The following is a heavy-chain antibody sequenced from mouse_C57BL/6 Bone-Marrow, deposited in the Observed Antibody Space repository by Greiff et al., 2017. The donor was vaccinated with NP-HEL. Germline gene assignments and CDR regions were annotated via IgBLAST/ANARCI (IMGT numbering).Heavy chain of an antibody. V-gene: IGHV3-1*01. D-gene: IGHD2-5*01. CDR2: ISYSGRT. CDR1: GYSITSGYD. Sequence: EVQLQESGPGMVKPSQSLSLTCTVTGYSITSGYDWHWIRHFPGNNLEWMGYISYSGRTNYNPSLKSRIYITHDTSKNHFFLKLNSVTTEDTATYYCAADYSNYDAMDYWGQGTSVTVSS. CDR3: AADYSNYDAMDY. J-gene: IGHJ4*01.